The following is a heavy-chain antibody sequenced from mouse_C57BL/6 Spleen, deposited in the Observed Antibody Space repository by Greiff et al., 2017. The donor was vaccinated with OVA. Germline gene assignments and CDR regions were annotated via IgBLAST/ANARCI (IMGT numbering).Heavy chain of an antibody. V-gene: IGHV1-72*01. CDR3: ARDCGSSSDWYIDV. CDR1: GYTFTSYW. D-gene: IGHD1-1*01. Sequence: QVQLQQPGAELVKPGASVKLSCKASGYTFTSYWMHWVKQRPGRGLEWIGRIDPNSGGTKYNEKFKSKATLTVDKSSSTAYMQISSLTSEDSAVYYCARDCGSSSDWYIDVWGTGTTVTVSS. CDR2: IDPNSGGT. J-gene: IGHJ1*03.